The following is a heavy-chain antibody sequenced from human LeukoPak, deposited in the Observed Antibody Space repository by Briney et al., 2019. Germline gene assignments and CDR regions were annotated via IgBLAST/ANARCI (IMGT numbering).Heavy chain of an antibody. CDR2: ISSSSSYI. CDR1: GFTFSSYS. Sequence: GGSLRLSCAASGFTFSSYSMNWVRQAPGKGLEWVSSISSSSSYIYYADSVKGRFTISRDNAKNSLYLQMNILRAEDMAVYYCARGDPYYDFWSGYRNNWFDPWGQGTLVTVSS. V-gene: IGHV3-21*01. D-gene: IGHD3-3*01. J-gene: IGHJ5*02. CDR3: ARGDPYYDFWSGYRNNWFDP.